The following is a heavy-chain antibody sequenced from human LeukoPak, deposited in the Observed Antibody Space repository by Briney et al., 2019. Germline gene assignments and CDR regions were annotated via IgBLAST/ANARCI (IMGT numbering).Heavy chain of an antibody. CDR3: AKDFHGYSSSWSNWFDP. CDR2: IWYDGSNK. V-gene: IGHV3-33*06. CDR1: GFAFSSYG. D-gene: IGHD6-13*01. Sequence: GGSLRLSCAASGFAFSSYGMHWVRQAPGKGLEWVAVIWYDGSNKYYADSVKGRFTISRDNSKNTLYLQMNSLRAEDTAVYYCAKDFHGYSSSWSNWFDPWGQGTLVTVSS. J-gene: IGHJ5*02.